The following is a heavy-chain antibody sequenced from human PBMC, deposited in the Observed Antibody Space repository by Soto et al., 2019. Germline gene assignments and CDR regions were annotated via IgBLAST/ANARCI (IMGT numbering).Heavy chain of an antibody. CDR3: AKDRGLSRRVVTVLLES. V-gene: IGHV3-23*01. D-gene: IGHD2-21*02. J-gene: IGHJ4*02. CDR1: GFTFSNYA. CDR2: ITGTGGST. Sequence: EVHLLESGGGLVQPGGSLRLSCAASGFTFSNYAMTWVRQAPGKGLEWVSSITGTGGSTYYADSVKGRFTISRDNSKNTLNLQMNSLRAEDTAVYFCAKDRGLSRRVVTVLLESWGQGTLVTVSS.